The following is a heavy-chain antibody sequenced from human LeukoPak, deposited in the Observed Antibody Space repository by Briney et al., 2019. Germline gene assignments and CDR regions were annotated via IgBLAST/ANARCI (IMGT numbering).Heavy chain of an antibody. CDR3: ARDEDDSAGFWSGLSLDY. CDR2: IIPILGIA. V-gene: IGHV1-69*04. J-gene: IGHJ4*02. Sequence: SAKVSCKASGGTFSSYTISWVRQAPGQGLEWMGRIIPILGIANYAQKFQGRVTITADKSTSTAYMELSSLRSEDTAVYYCARDEDDSAGFWSGLSLDYWGQGTLVTVSS. CDR1: GGTFSSYT. D-gene: IGHD3-3*01.